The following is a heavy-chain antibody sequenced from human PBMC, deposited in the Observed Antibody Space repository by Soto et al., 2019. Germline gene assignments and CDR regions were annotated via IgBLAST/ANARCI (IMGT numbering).Heavy chain of an antibody. Sequence: PGGSLRLSCAASGFTFSSYWMSWVRQAPGKGLEWVANIKQDGSEKYYVDSVKGRFTISRDNAKNSLYLQMNSLRAEDTAVYYCARALSSLLWFGELYRRGNYYYYMDVWGKGTTVTVSS. V-gene: IGHV3-7*01. J-gene: IGHJ6*03. CDR3: ARALSSLLWFGELYRRGNYYYYMDV. D-gene: IGHD3-10*01. CDR1: GFTFSSYW. CDR2: IKQDGSEK.